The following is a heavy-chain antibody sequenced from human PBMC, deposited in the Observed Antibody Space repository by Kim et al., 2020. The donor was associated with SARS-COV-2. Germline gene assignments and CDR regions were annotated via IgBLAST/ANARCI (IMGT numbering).Heavy chain of an antibody. D-gene: IGHD3-22*01. CDR3: ARQSHITMIVVVIPDI. V-gene: IGHV4-39*01. Sequence: SLKSRVTISVDTSKNQFSLKLSSVTAADTAVYYCARQSHITMIVVVIPDIWGQGTMVTVSS. J-gene: IGHJ3*02.